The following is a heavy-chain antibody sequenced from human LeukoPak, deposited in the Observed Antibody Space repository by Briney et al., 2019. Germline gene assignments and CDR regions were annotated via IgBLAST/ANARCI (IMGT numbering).Heavy chain of an antibody. CDR3: ARDVNYRFDY. Sequence: GGSLRLSCVASGFRFSSYEMNWVRQAPGKGLEWLAYISSSGSTTYYADSVQGRFTISRDNAKNSLYLQMNSLRAEDTAVYYCARDVNYRFDYWGQGTLVTVSS. CDR2: ISSSGSTT. J-gene: IGHJ4*02. V-gene: IGHV3-48*03. D-gene: IGHD4-11*01. CDR1: GFRFSSYE.